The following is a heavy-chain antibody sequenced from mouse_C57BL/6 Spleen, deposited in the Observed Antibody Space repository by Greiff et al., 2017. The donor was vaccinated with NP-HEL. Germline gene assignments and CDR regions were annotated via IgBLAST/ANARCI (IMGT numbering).Heavy chain of an antibody. CDR1: GFTFSSYT. V-gene: IGHV5-9*01. D-gene: IGHD1-1*01. J-gene: IGHJ4*01. CDR3: ARHELREDAMDY. CDR2: ISGGGGNT. Sequence: EVQGVESGGGLVKPGGSLKLSCAASGFTFSSYTMSWVRQTPEKRLEWVATISGGGGNTYYPDSVKGRFTISRDNAKNTLYLQMSSLRSEDTALYYCARHELREDAMDYWGQGTSVTVSS.